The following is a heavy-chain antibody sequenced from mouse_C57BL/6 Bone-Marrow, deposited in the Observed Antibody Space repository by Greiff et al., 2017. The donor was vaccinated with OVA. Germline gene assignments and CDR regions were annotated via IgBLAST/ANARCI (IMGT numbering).Heavy chain of an antibody. Sequence: VQLQQSGPGLVQPSQSLSITCTVSGFSLTSYGVHWVRQSPGKGLEWLGVIWSGGSTDYKAAFISRLSISKDNSKSQVFFKMNSLQADDTAIYYCAREITTVVAYYAMDYWGQGTSVTVAS. CDR1: GFSLTSYG. J-gene: IGHJ4*01. D-gene: IGHD1-1*01. CDR3: AREITTVVAYYAMDY. CDR2: IWSGGST. V-gene: IGHV2-2*01.